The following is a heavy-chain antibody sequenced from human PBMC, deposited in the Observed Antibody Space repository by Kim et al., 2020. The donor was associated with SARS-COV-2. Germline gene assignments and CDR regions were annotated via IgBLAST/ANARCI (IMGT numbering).Heavy chain of an antibody. V-gene: IGHV3-21*01. Sequence: GGSLRLSCAASGFTFSTNNINWVRQAPGKGLEWVSYISSTSDYIYYADSVKGRFTVSRDNAKNSLYLQMNSLRAEDTAVYYCARARWTPNYYFDYWGQGTLVTVSS. CDR1: GFTFSTNN. CDR3: ARARWTPNYYFDY. D-gene: IGHD2-15*01. J-gene: IGHJ4*02. CDR2: ISSTSDYI.